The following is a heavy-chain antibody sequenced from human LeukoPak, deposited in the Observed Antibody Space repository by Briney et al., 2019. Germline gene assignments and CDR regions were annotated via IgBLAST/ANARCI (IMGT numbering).Heavy chain of an antibody. CDR2: INTGSTYI. Sequence: PGGSLRLSCATSGFTFSSYSTNCVRQAPGEGLEWVSSINTGSTYINYTDSVKGRFTISRDNAKNSLYLQMNSLRAEDTAVYYCARDFYCDNGECFDNWGQGTLVTVSS. V-gene: IGHV3-21*01. CDR3: ARDFYCDNGECFDN. D-gene: IGHD2-8*01. CDR1: GFTFSSYS. J-gene: IGHJ4*02.